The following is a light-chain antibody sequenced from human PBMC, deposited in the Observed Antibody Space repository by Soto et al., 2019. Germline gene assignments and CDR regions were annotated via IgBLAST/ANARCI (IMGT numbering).Light chain of an antibody. CDR3: QQRGDWPLYT. CDR1: QSISYN. V-gene: IGKV3-11*01. CDR2: DAS. J-gene: IGKJ2*01. Sequence: EIVLTQTPATLSLSSGDAATLSCRASQSISYNLAWYQQKRDQAPRLLIYDASISATGVPARFSGSGSRTDFTLSISSLEPEDFAVYYCQQRGDWPLYTFGQGSRLEIK.